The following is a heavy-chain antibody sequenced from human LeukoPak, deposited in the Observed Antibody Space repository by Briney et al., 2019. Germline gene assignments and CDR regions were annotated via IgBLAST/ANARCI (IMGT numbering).Heavy chain of an antibody. CDR3: AHKKERVDAFDI. CDR1: GFSLTTSGVG. D-gene: IGHD1-1*01. CDR2: IYWDDDK. J-gene: IGHJ3*02. Sequence: SGPTLVNPTQTLTLTCTFSGFSLTTSGVGVGWIRQPPGKALEWLALIYWDDDKRHSPSLKSSLTITKDTSKNQVVLTMTNMDPVDTATYYCAHKKERVDAFDIWGQGTLVTVSS. V-gene: IGHV2-5*02.